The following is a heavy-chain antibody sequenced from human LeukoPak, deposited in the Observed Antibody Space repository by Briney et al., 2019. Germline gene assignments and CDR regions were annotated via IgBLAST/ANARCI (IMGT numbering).Heavy chain of an antibody. D-gene: IGHD2-2*01. CDR2: ISSSGSTI. CDR3: ARADIVVVPADTGEFDY. J-gene: IGHJ4*02. Sequence: GGSLSLSCAASGFTFSSYEMNWVRQAPGKGLEWVSYISSSGSTIYYADSVKGRFTISRDNAKNSLYLQMNSLRAEDTAVYYCARADIVVVPADTGEFDYWGQGTLVTVSS. CDR1: GFTFSSYE. V-gene: IGHV3-48*03.